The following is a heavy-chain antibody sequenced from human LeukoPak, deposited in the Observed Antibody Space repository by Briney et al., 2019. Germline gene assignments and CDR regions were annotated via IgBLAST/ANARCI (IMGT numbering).Heavy chain of an antibody. D-gene: IGHD3-10*01. Sequence: GGSLRLSCAASGSTFSSYAMSWVRQAPGKGLEWVSAISGSGGSTYYADSVKGRFTISRDNSKNTLYLQMNSLRAEDTAVYYCAKDPGILWFGESARGYWGQGTLVTVSS. CDR2: ISGSGGST. J-gene: IGHJ4*02. CDR1: GSTFSSYA. CDR3: AKDPGILWFGESARGY. V-gene: IGHV3-23*01.